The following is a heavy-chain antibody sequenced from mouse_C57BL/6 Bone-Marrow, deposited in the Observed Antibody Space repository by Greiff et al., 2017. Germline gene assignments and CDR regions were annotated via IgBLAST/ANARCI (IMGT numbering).Heavy chain of an antibody. Sequence: EVQLQQSGAELVRPGASVKLSCTASGFNIKDDYMHWVKQRPEQGLEWIGWIDPENGDTEYASQFQGKATITADTSSNTAYLQLSSLTSEDTAVYYFTHTTFYLDYWGQGTTLTVSS. V-gene: IGHV14-4*01. CDR3: THTTFYLDY. CDR2: IDPENGDT. CDR1: GFNIKDDY. J-gene: IGHJ2*01. D-gene: IGHD1-1*01.